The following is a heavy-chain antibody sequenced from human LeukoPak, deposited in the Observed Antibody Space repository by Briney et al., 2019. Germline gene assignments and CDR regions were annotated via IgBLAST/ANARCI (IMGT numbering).Heavy chain of an antibody. D-gene: IGHD4-23*01. CDR2: IIPILGIA. J-gene: IGHJ3*02. CDR3: ARDLNGGTDAFDI. Sequence: SVKVSCKASGGTFSSYTISWVRQAPGQGLEWMGRIIPILGIANYAQKFQGRVTITADKSTSTAYMELSSMRSEDTAVYDCARDLNGGTDAFDIWGQGTLVTVSS. CDR1: GGTFSSYT. V-gene: IGHV1-69*04.